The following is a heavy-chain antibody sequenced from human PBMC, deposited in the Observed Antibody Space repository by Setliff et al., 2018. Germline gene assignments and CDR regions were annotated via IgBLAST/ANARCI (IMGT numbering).Heavy chain of an antibody. D-gene: IGHD3-3*01. Sequence: GASVKVSCKASGVTFSRYAISWVRQAPGQGLEWMGWISTYNGDTDYAQKLQDRLTMTTDTSTSTAYMELRSLRSDDTAVYYCARGFSKFYYYYYYYMDVWGKGTTVTVSS. J-gene: IGHJ6*03. V-gene: IGHV1-18*04. CDR1: GVTFSRYA. CDR3: ARGFSKFYYYYYYYMDV. CDR2: ISTYNGDT.